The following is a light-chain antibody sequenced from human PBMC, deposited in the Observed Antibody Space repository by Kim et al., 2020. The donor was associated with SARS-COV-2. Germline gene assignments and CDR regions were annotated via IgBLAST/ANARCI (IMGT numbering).Light chain of an antibody. V-gene: IGKV3-20*01. CDR3: YQYGNSPVT. J-gene: IGKJ3*01. CDR2: GAS. Sequence: PGGRATLSCRSSQSVSGGYLAWYQDKLCQAPRHLIYGASNMATGIPDRLSGSGSGTDFTLTISRLEPEDFAVYYCYQYGNSPVTFGPGTKVDIK. CDR1: QSVSGGY.